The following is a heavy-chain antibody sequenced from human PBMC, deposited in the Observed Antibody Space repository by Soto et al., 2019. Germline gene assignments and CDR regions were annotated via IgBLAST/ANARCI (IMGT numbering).Heavy chain of an antibody. J-gene: IGHJ4*02. Sequence: PGGSLRLSCAASGFTFSSCSLNWVRQAPGKGLEWVSYITSSGTTVYYADSVRGRFTISRDNAKNSLYLQMNSLRDDDTAVYYCARGSSNWAYYFDFWGQGTLVSVSS. V-gene: IGHV3-48*02. CDR3: ARGSSNWAYYFDF. CDR2: ITSSGTTV. D-gene: IGHD6-13*01. CDR1: GFTFSSCS.